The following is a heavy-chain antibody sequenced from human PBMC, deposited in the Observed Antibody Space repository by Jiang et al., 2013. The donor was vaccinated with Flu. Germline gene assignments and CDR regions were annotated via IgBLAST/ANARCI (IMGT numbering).Heavy chain of an antibody. D-gene: IGHD3-10*01. Sequence: QTLSLTCAISGDSVSSNSAAWNWIRQSPSSGLEWLGRTYYRSKWYNDYAVSVKSRITINPDTSKNQFSLQLNSVTPEDTAVYYCARGGWFGELFTFDYWGQGTLVTVSS. CDR2: TYYRSKWYN. CDR1: GDSVSSNSAA. V-gene: IGHV6-1*01. CDR3: ARGGWFGELFTFDY. J-gene: IGHJ4*02.